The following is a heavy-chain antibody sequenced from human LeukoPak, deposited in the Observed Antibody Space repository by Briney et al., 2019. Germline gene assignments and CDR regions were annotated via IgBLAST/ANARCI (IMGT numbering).Heavy chain of an antibody. Sequence: GGSLRLSCAASGFTVSSNDMIWVRQAPGKGLEWVSIIYSGGSTYYADSVKGRFTISRDNSKNTLYLQMNSLRAEDTAVYYCARQEVVEDTFDIWGQGTMVTVSS. CDR1: GFTVSSND. D-gene: IGHD2-15*01. J-gene: IGHJ3*02. V-gene: IGHV3-53*01. CDR2: IYSGGST. CDR3: ARQEVVEDTFDI.